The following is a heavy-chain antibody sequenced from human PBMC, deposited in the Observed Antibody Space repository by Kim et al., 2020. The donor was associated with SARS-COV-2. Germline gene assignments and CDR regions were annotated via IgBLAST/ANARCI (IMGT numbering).Heavy chain of an antibody. Sequence: SETLSLTCAVYGGSFSGYYWSWIRQPPGKGLEWIGEINHSGSTNYNPSLKSRVTISVDTSKNQLSLKLSSVTAADTAVYYCARVSSGWYGYDYWGQGTLVTVSS. CDR2: INHSGST. V-gene: IGHV4-34*01. CDR3: ARVSSGWYGYDY. D-gene: IGHD6-19*01. J-gene: IGHJ4*02. CDR1: GGSFSGYY.